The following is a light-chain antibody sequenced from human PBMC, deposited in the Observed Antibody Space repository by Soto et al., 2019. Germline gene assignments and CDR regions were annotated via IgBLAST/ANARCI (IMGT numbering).Light chain of an antibody. J-gene: IGLJ2*01. V-gene: IGLV2-11*01. CDR2: DVT. CDR1: TSDVGGYKD. Sequence: QSALTQPRSVSGSPGQSVTISCTGTTSDVGGYKDVSWYQQHPGKAPKLMIYDVTKRPSGVPDRFSGSKSGNAASLTISGLQAEDEADYYCCSYAGSYTILFGGGTKLTVL. CDR3: CSYAGSYTIL.